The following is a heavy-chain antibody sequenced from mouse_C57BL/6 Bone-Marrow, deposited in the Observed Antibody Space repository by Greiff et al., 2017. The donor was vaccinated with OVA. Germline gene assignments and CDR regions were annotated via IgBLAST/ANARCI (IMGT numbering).Heavy chain of an antibody. V-gene: IGHV5-16*01. J-gene: IGHJ2*01. CDR2: INYDGSST. CDR3: ARGGYSDY. Sequence: EVKVVESEGGLVQPGSSMKLSCTASGFTFSDYYMAWVRQVPEKGLEWVANINYDGSSTYYLDSLKSRFIISRDNAKNILYLQMSSLKSEDTATYYCARGGYSDYWGQGTTLTVSS. CDR1: GFTFSDYY.